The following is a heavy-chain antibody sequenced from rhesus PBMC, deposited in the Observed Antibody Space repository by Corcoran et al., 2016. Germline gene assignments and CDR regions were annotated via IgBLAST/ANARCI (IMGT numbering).Heavy chain of an antibody. V-gene: IGHV4-99*01. CDR3: ARLSWNNPFDY. CDR1: GYSISSGYY. D-gene: IGHD1-20*01. Sequence: QVQLQESGPGLVKPSETLSLTCAVSGYSISSGYYWGWIRQPPGKGLEYIGYISGSSGSTYYHPSLKSRVTISKDTSKNQFSLKLSSVTAADTAVYYCARLSWNNPFDYWGQGVLVTVSS. CDR2: ISGSSGST. J-gene: IGHJ4*01.